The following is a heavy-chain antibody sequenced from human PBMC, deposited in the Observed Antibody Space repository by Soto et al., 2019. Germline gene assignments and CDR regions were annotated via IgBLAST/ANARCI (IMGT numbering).Heavy chain of an antibody. CDR2: INPVTGSA. CDR3: ATPPFAQSTALVDY. V-gene: IGHV1-2*02. D-gene: IGHD5-18*01. J-gene: IGHJ4*02. Sequence: ASVKVSCKASGYTFTDYYLHWLRQAPGQGLDCIGWINPVTGSAKYAQKFQGRVTMTRDTSISTVYMDLSGLTSDDTALYDCATPPFAQSTALVDYWGQGTLVTVSS. CDR1: GYTFTDYY.